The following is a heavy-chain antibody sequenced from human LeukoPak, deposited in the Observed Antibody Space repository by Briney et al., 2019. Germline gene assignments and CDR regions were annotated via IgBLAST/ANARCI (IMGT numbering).Heavy chain of an antibody. D-gene: IGHD3-22*01. CDR2: INSNGDYT. V-gene: IGHV3-64*02. CDR3: ARALSGGYYDY. Sequence: GALRLSCAASGFTFRSSDMHWVRQAPGKRLEYVSAINSNGDYTYYADAVKGRFTISRDNSKNTLFLQMGSMRVEDMALYYCARALSGGYYDYWGQGTLVTVSS. J-gene: IGHJ4*02. CDR1: GFTFRSSD.